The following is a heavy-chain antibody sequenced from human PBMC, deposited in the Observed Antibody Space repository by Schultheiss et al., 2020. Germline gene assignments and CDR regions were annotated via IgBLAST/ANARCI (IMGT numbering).Heavy chain of an antibody. V-gene: IGHV1-18*01. CDR3: ARRVVATIWRGNWFDP. CDR1: GYTFTSYG. Sequence: ASVKVSCKASGYTFTSYGISWVRQAPGQGLEWMGWISAYNGNTNYAQKLQGRVTMTTDTSTSTAYMELRSLRSDDTAVYYCARRVVATIWRGNWFDPWGQGTLVTVPS. J-gene: IGHJ5*02. D-gene: IGHD5-12*01. CDR2: ISAYNGNT.